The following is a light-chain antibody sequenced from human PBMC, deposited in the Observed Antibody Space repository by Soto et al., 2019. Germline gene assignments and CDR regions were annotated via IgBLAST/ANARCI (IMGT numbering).Light chain of an antibody. V-gene: IGLV2-14*03. CDR2: DVS. Sequence: QSALTQPASVSGSPGQSITISCTGTSSDVGGYNYVSWYQHHPGKAPKLLIYDVSNRPSGISNRFSRSKSDNTASLTISGLQPEDEADYYCSSYTTSNTRQIVFGTGTKVTVL. CDR1: SSDVGGYNY. J-gene: IGLJ1*01. CDR3: SSYTTSNTRQIV.